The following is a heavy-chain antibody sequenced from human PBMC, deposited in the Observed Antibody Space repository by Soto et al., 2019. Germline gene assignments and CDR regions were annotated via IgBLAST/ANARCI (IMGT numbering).Heavy chain of an antibody. CDR2: IYYSGST. V-gene: IGHV4-59*08. Sequence: QVQLQESGPGLVKPSETLSLTCTVSGGSISSYYWSWIRQPPGKGLEWIGYIYYSGSTNYNPSLIRRVAIPLDPTKAQSPLELRSVTAADTAVYYCAGLRGSGIRNGFDPRGQGTVVTVS. CDR3: AGLRGSGIRNGFDP. CDR1: GGSISSYY. D-gene: IGHD3-10*01. J-gene: IGHJ5*02.